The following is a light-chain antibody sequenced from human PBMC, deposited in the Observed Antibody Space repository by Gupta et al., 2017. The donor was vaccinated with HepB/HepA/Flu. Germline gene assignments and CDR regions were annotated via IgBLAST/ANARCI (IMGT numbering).Light chain of an antibody. V-gene: IGKV3-20*01. J-gene: IGKJ1*01. CDR2: AAS. CDR3: QQYGSSPWT. CDR1: QSVNSNY. Sequence: IVLTQSPGTLLLSPGERATLSCRTSQSVNSNYLAWYQQKPGQAPRLLIYAASSRATGIPDRFSGSGSGTDFTLTISRLEPEDFAVFYCQQYGSSPWTFGQGTKVEIK.